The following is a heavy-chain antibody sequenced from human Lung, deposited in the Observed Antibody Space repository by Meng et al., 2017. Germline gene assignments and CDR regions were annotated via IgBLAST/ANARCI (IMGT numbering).Heavy chain of an antibody. CDR2: VFYTGST. CDR3: ARQKYITSGGLYLDS. D-gene: IGHD1-14*01. J-gene: IGHJ4*02. V-gene: IGHV4-59*13. CDR1: GVSTSLYY. Sequence: QGQLLESGPRLVKPSETLSLTCNVYGVSTSLYYWSWIRQSPGKGLEWIGYVFYTGSTTYNPSLKSRLSISVDTSQNQVSLRLASVTPADTAVYYCARQKYITSGGLYLDSWGQGILVTVSS.